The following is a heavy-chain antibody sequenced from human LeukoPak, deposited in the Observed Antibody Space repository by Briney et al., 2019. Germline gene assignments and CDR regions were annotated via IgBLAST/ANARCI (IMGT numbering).Heavy chain of an antibody. V-gene: IGHV1-2*02. Sequence: GASVRVSCKTSGYSFTDYYIHWVRQAPGQGLEWMGWINTKSGRTSSARKFQGTVTMTRDPSITTVYMDMAWLTSDDTAIYFCARADFIDAGPYLIGPWGQGTLVTVSS. CDR3: ARADFIDAGPYLIGP. CDR1: GYSFTDYY. CDR2: INTKSGRT. J-gene: IGHJ5*02. D-gene: IGHD3-3*01.